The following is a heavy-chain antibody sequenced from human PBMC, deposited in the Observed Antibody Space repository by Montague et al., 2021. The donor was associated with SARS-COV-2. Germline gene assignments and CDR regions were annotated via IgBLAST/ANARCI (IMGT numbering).Heavy chain of an antibody. CDR3: TRDRGIAAADNYYYGMDV. CDR1: GDSIRSYH. J-gene: IGHJ6*02. V-gene: IGHV4-59*13. Sequence: SETLSLTCTVSGDSIRSYHWTWIRQPPGKGLEWVGRISDSGRTIYNPSFKSRVTISVDTSKNQFFLNLRSMVAADTAIYYCTRDRGIAAADNYYYGMDVWGPGTTVTVSS. CDR2: ISDSGRT. D-gene: IGHD6-13*01.